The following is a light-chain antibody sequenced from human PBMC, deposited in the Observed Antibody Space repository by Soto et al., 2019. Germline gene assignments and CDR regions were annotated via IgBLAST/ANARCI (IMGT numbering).Light chain of an antibody. Sequence: DIQMTQSPSTLSASVGDRVSITCRASPSISRPLAWYQQQPGKAPNLLIYQASNLETGDPSRFTGSGSGTEFTLTISSLQPDDLATYYCLQYQSYWTFGQGTKVEVK. CDR2: QAS. CDR1: PSISRP. CDR3: LQYQSYWT. J-gene: IGKJ1*01. V-gene: IGKV1-5*03.